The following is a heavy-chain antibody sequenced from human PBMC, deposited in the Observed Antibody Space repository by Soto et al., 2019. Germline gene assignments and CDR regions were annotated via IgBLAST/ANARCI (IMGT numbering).Heavy chain of an antibody. CDR2: INTNSGNT. D-gene: IGHD3-10*01. J-gene: IGHJ4*02. V-gene: IGHV1-18*03. CDR3: ARDTYGLFDS. CDR1: GYTFTTYG. Sequence: QVQLVQSGAEVKTPGASVKVSCKASGYTFTTYGINWVRQAPGQGLEWMGWINTNSGNTRYPERLQGRVTMTIDTSTSTAYMELRSLRSDDMAVYYCARDTYGLFDSWRQGTLVTVSS.